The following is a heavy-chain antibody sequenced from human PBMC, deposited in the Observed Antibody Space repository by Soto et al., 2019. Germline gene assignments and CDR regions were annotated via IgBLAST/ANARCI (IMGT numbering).Heavy chain of an antibody. Sequence: QVQLQESGPGLVKPSETLSLTCTVSGGSVSSGSYYWSWIRQPPGKGLEWIGYIYYSGSTNYNPSLKRRVTISVDTSKNQFSLKLSSVTAADTAVYYCARDLRGYESSGYYYSWFDPWGQGTLVTVSS. CDR2: IYYSGST. J-gene: IGHJ5*02. CDR3: ARDLRGYESSGYYYSWFDP. V-gene: IGHV4-61*01. D-gene: IGHD3-22*01. CDR1: GGSVSSGSYY.